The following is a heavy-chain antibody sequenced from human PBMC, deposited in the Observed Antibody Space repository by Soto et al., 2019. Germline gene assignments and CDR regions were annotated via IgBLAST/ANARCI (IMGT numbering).Heavy chain of an antibody. J-gene: IGHJ3*02. V-gene: IGHV4-59*01. Sequence: PSETLSLTCTVSGGSISSYYWSWIRQPPAKGLEWIGYIYYSGSTNYNPSLKSRVTMTTDTSTSTAYMELRSLRSDDTAVYYCARRYGDYGFAFDIWGQGTMVTVSS. CDR3: ARRYGDYGFAFDI. D-gene: IGHD4-17*01. CDR2: IYYSGST. CDR1: GGSISSYY.